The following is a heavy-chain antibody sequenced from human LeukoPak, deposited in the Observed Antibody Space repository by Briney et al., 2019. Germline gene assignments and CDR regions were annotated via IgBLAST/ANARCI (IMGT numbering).Heavy chain of an antibody. J-gene: IGHJ4*02. Sequence: GGSLRLSCAASGFSIRTYAMHWVRQAPGKGLEWVAFIRSDGSNKHNEDSVKGRFTISRDNSRNTLDLQMSSLRAEDTAVYYCAMDPEYKGSSSGTFDLWGQGTLVTVSS. CDR1: GFSIRTYA. V-gene: IGHV3-30*02. CDR3: AMDPEYKGSSSGTFDL. CDR2: IRSDGSNK. D-gene: IGHD6-6*01.